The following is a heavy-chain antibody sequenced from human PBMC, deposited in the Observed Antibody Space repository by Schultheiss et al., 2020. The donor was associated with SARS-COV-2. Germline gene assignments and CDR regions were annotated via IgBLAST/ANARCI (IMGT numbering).Heavy chain of an antibody. J-gene: IGHJ6*03. CDR1: GGSISSSSYY. Sequence: SETLSLTCTVSGGSISSSSYYWSWIRQPPGKGLEWIGYIYYSGSTNYNPSLKSRVTISVDTSKNQFSLKLSSVTAADTAVYYCARGGYYDFWSGYGSSYYYYMDVWGKGTTVTVSS. V-gene: IGHV4-61*01. D-gene: IGHD3-3*01. CDR2: IYYSGST. CDR3: ARGGYYDFWSGYGSSYYYYMDV.